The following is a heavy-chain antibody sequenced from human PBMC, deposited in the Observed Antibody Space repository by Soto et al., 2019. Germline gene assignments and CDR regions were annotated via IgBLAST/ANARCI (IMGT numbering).Heavy chain of an antibody. CDR2: IWYDGSNK. CDR3: ARESYSGYDLDALDI. D-gene: IGHD5-12*01. V-gene: IGHV3-33*01. J-gene: IGHJ3*02. CDR1: GFTFSSYG. Sequence: HPGGSLRLSCAASGFTFSSYGMHWVRQAPGKGLEWVAVIWYDGSNKYYADSVKGRFTISRDNSKNTLYLQMNSLRAEYTAVYYCARESYSGYDLDALDIWGQGTMVTVSS.